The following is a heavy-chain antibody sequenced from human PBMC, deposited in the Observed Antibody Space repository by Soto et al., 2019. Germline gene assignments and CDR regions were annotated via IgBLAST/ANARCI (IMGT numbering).Heavy chain of an antibody. CDR3: ARGVDGVVSYWFDP. CDR1: GYTLTSYA. V-gene: IGHV1-3*01. D-gene: IGHD3-3*01. J-gene: IGHJ5*02. Sequence: GASVKVSCKASGYTLTSYAMHWVRQAPGQRLEWMGWINAGNGNTKYSQKFQGRVTITRDTSASTAYMELSSLRSEDTAVYYCARGVDGVVSYWFDPWGQGTLVTVSS. CDR2: INAGNGNT.